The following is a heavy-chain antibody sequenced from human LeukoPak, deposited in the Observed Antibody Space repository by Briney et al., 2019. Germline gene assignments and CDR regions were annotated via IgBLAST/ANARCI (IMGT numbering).Heavy chain of an antibody. Sequence: SETLSLTCAVYGGSFSGYYWSWIRQPPGKGLEWIGEINHSGSTNYNPSLKSRVTISVDTSKNQFSLKLSSVTAADTAVYYCARGSNSWLQYFDYWGQGTLVTVSS. CDR2: INHSGST. J-gene: IGHJ4*02. V-gene: IGHV4-34*01. CDR3: ARGSNSWLQYFDY. D-gene: IGHD6-13*01. CDR1: GGSFSGYY.